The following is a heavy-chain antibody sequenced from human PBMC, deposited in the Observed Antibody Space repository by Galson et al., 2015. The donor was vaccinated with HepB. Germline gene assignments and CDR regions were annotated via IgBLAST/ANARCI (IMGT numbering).Heavy chain of an antibody. J-gene: IGHJ5*02. D-gene: IGHD2-15*01. V-gene: IGHV1-18*01. Sequence: SVKVSCKASGYTFTSYGISWLRQAPGQRLEWMGWISPYNGNTNYAQNLQGRVTMTTDTSTTTAYMELRSLRSDDTAVFYCARGAHVVVVQPTLNNWFDPWGQGTLVTVSS. CDR1: GYTFTSYG. CDR3: ARGAHVVVVQPTLNNWFDP. CDR2: ISPYNGNT.